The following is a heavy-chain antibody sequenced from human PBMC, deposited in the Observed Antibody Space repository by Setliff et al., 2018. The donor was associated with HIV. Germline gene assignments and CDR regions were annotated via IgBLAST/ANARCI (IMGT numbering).Heavy chain of an antibody. CDR1: AGSISGDIW. V-gene: IGHV4-4*02. Sequence: SETLSLTCAVSAGSISGDIWWTWVRQSPGKGLEWVGEIYHSGSTNYNTSLKGRVAMSVDRSKNQFSLKLSSVTAADTAVYYCARVWLHFGDDIPRFDPWGQGILVTVSS. D-gene: IGHD4-17*01. CDR3: ARVWLHFGDDIPRFDP. J-gene: IGHJ5*02. CDR2: IYHSGST.